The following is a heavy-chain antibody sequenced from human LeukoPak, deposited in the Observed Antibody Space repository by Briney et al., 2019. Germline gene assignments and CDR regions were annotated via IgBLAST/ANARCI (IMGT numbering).Heavy chain of an antibody. D-gene: IGHD3-22*01. CDR1: GFIFSNYA. CDR2: ISGGAGSA. J-gene: IGHJ4*02. Sequence: GGSLRLSCAASGFIFSNYAMNWVRQAPGRGLEWVSSISGGAGSASYADSVKGRFTMSRDNSKNTLYLQMNSLRAEDTAVYYCAKDALYYDSSGSFDYWGQGTLVTVSS. V-gene: IGHV3-23*01. CDR3: AKDALYYDSSGSFDY.